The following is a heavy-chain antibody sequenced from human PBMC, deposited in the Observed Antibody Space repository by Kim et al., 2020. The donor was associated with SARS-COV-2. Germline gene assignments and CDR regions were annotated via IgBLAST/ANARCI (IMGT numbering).Heavy chain of an antibody. J-gene: IGHJ6*02. V-gene: IGHV3-30*18. CDR3: AKGIVVAMRGYYYGMDV. Sequence: GGSLRLSCAASGFTFSSYGMHWVRQAPGKGLEWVAVISYDGSNKYYADSVKGRFTISRDNSKNTLYLQMNSLRAEDTAVYYCAKGIVVAMRGYYYGMDVWGQGTTVTVSS. D-gene: IGHD3-22*01. CDR1: GFTFSSYG. CDR2: ISYDGSNK.